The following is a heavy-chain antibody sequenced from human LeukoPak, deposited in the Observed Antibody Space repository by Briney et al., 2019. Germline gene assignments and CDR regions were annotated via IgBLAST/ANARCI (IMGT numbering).Heavy chain of an antibody. CDR1: GFAFSSYE. V-gene: IGHV3-48*03. Sequence: GGSLRLSCAASGFAFSSYEMNWVRQAPGKGLEWVSYISTSGSTIHYADSVKGRFTFSRDNAKNSVYLQMNSLRAEDTAVYYCASRRSYGGYDYWGQGTLVTVSS. CDR2: ISTSGSTI. D-gene: IGHD5-12*01. J-gene: IGHJ4*02. CDR3: ASRRSYGGYDY.